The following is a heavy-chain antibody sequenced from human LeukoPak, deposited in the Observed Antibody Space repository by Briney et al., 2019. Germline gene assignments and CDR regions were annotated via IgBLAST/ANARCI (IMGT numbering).Heavy chain of an antibody. V-gene: IGHV3-23*01. Sequence: PGGSLRLSCAASGFTLNTYAMSWVRQAPWERLQWVSGISDSGGNTYYADSVRGRFTISRDNSKNTLYLQMNSLRAEDTAVYYCARHRSSWLIDYWGQGTLVTVSS. CDR2: ISDSGGNT. CDR3: ARHRSSWLIDY. CDR1: GFTLNTYA. J-gene: IGHJ4*02. D-gene: IGHD6-6*01.